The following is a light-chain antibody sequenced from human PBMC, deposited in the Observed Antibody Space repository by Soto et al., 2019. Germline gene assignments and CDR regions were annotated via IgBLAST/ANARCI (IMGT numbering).Light chain of an antibody. Sequence: DIQMTQSPSSLSASVGDRVTITCRASQSISSYLNWYQQKPGKAPKLLIYAASSLQSGVPSRFSGSGSGTDFTLTISSLQPEDFATYYCQQSYSTLAVGPGTNVDIK. CDR3: QQSYSTLA. CDR1: QSISSY. CDR2: AAS. V-gene: IGKV1-39*01. J-gene: IGKJ3*01.